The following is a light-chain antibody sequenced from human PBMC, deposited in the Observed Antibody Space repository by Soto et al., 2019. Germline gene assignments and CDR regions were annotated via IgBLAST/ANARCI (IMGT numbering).Light chain of an antibody. CDR1: SSDVGGYNY. CDR3: SSFAGGGNPVL. V-gene: IGLV2-8*01. J-gene: IGLJ2*01. CDR2: EVI. Sequence: QSALTQPPSASGSLGQSVTISCTGTSSDVGGYNYVSWHQQHPGKAPKVMIYEVIKRPPGVPDRFSGSKSGNTASLTVSGLQAEDEADYYCSSFAGGGNPVLLGGGTKLTVL.